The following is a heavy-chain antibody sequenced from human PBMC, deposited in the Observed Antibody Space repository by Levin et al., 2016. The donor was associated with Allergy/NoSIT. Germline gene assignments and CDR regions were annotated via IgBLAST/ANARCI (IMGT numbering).Heavy chain of an antibody. V-gene: IGHV4-39*01. J-gene: IGHJ5*01. D-gene: IGHD2-8*02. Sequence: SETLSLTCTVSGDSISSSNSYWAWVRQPPGKGLEWIGSIYYSGSTHYNPSFKSRVAIDVDTSKNQFSLKMRSVTAADTALYFCARNVSAPKVGYCSGTNCHDNWFDPWGLGTLVTVSS. CDR2: IYYSGST. CDR3: ARNVSAPKVGYCSGTNCHDNWFDP. CDR1: GDSISSSNSY.